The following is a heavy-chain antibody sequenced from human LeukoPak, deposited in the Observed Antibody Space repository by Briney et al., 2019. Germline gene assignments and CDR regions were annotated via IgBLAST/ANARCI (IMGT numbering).Heavy chain of an antibody. D-gene: IGHD4-17*01. Sequence: PSETLSLTCTVSGGSISSYYWSWIRQPPGKGLEWIGYIYYSGSTNYNPSLKCRVTIFVETSKNQFSLKLSSVTAADSAVYYCARSPVRDDAFDIWGQGTMVTVSS. CDR2: IYYSGST. J-gene: IGHJ3*02. V-gene: IGHV4-59*01. CDR3: ARSPVRDDAFDI. CDR1: GGSISSYY.